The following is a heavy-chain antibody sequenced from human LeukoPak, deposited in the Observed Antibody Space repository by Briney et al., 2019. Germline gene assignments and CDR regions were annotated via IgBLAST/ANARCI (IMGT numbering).Heavy chain of an antibody. Sequence: PSETLSLTCTVSGGSISSSSYYWGWIRQPPGKGLEWIGSIYYSGSTYYNPSLKSRVTISVDTSKNQFSLKLSSVTAADTVVYYCARDSSGYAVDYWGQGTLVTVSS. CDR3: ARDSSGYAVDY. D-gene: IGHD3-22*01. V-gene: IGHV4-39*02. CDR1: GGSISSSSYY. J-gene: IGHJ4*02. CDR2: IYYSGST.